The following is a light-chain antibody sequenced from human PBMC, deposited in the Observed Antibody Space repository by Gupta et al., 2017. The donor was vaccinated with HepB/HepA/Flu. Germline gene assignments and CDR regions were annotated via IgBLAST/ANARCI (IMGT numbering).Light chain of an antibody. CDR1: SGSIASNY. CDR3: QSYDSSDRV. Sequence: NFMLTQPHPVSESPGKTVTISCTRSSGSIASNYVHWYQQRPGSAPTTVIYEDNQRPSGVPERFSGSIDSSSNSASLTSSGLKTEDESYYYCQSYDSSDRVFGGGTKLTVL. CDR2: EDN. J-gene: IGLJ3*02. V-gene: IGLV6-57*03.